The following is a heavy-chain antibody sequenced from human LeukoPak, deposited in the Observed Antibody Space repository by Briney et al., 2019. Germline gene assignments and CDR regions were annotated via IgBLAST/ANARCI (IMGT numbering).Heavy chain of an antibody. J-gene: IGHJ3*02. Sequence: GASVKVSCKASGGTFSSYAISWVRQAPGQGLEWMGRIIPILGIANYAQKFQGRVTITADKSTSTAYMELSSLRSEDTAVYYCARAHEDGYYSTLPTADAFDIWGQGTMVTVSS. CDR2: IIPILGIA. V-gene: IGHV1-69*04. D-gene: IGHD3-22*01. CDR1: GGTFSSYA. CDR3: ARAHEDGYYSTLPTADAFDI.